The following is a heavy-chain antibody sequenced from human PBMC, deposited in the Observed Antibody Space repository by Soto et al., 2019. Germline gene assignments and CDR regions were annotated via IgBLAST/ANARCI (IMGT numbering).Heavy chain of an antibody. J-gene: IGHJ3*02. D-gene: IGHD5-18*01. Sequence: QVTLKESGPVLVKPTENLTLTCTVSGFSLSNARMGVSWIRQPPGKALEWLAHIFSTDEKSYSKSLKSRLTISKNTSKSQVVLTMTNMDPVDTATYYCARMAVDTAMAGGAFDIWGQGTMVTVSS. CDR3: ARMAVDTAMAGGAFDI. CDR1: GFSLSNARMG. CDR2: IFSTDEK. V-gene: IGHV2-26*01.